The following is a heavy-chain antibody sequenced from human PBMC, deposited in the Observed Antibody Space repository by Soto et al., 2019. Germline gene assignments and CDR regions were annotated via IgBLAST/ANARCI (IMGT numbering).Heavy chain of an antibody. J-gene: IGHJ5*02. Sequence: SETLSLTCTVSGGSISSYYWSWIRQPPGKGLEWIGYIYYSGSTNYNPSLKSRVTISVDTSKNQFSLKLSSVTAADTAVYYCARRYCSSTSCYGRYNWFDPWGQGTLVTVSS. D-gene: IGHD2-2*01. CDR3: ARRYCSSTSCYGRYNWFDP. CDR2: IYYSGST. V-gene: IGHV4-59*01. CDR1: GGSISSYY.